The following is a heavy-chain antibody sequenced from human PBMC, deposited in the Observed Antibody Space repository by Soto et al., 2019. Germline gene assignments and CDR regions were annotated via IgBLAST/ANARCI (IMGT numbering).Heavy chain of an antibody. D-gene: IGHD3-3*01. V-gene: IGHV1-69*06. CDR1: GGTLSSFINYP. CDR3: ARRDTSGFLRYFDN. J-gene: IGHJ4*02. Sequence: QMHLVQSGAEVKKPGSSVKVSCKASGGTLSSFINYPINWVRQAPGQGFEWMGGIVPNVGTVNYAQKFQGRVAITADKSTGTAYMELSSLKSEDTALYYCARRDTSGFLRYFDNWGQGTLVTVSS. CDR2: IVPNVGTV.